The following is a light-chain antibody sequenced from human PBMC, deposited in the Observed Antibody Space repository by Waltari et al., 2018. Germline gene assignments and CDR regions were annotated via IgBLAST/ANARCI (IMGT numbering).Light chain of an antibody. CDR1: SSNIGSNY. CDR3: AAWDDSLSAWV. V-gene: IGLV1-47*01. CDR2: RNN. Sequence: SVLTQPPSASGTPGQRVTISCSGSSSNIGSNYVYWYQQLPGTAPKLLIYRNNQGPSGVPDRFSGSKSGTSASLAISGLRSEDEADYYCAAWDDSLSAWVFGGGTKLTVL. J-gene: IGLJ3*02.